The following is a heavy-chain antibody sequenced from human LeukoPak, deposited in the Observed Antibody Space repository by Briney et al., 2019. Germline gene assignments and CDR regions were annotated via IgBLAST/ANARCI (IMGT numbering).Heavy chain of an antibody. CDR2: IYSGGST. D-gene: IGHD5-12*01. V-gene: IGHV3-66*01. Sequence: PGGSLRLSCAASGFTVSSNYMSWVRQAPGKGLEWVSVIYSGGSTYCADSVKGRFTISRDNSKNTLYLQMNSLRAEDTAVYYCARGSAYSGYDRWGQGTLVTVSS. CDR1: GFTVSSNY. CDR3: ARGSAYSGYDR. J-gene: IGHJ4*02.